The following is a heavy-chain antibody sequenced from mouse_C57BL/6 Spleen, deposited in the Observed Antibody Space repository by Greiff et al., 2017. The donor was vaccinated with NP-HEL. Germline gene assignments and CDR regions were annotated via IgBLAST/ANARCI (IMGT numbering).Heavy chain of an antibody. D-gene: IGHD1-1*01. CDR2: INPNNGGT. V-gene: IGHV1-18*01. J-gene: IGHJ2*01. Sequence: EVQLQQSGPELVKPGASVKIPCKASGYTFTDYNMDWVKQSHGKSLEWIGDINPNNGGTIYNQKFKGKATLTVDKSSSTAYMELRSLTSEDTAVYCCARLYGSSPYFDYWGQGTTLTVSS. CDR1: GYTFTDYN. CDR3: ARLYGSSPYFDY.